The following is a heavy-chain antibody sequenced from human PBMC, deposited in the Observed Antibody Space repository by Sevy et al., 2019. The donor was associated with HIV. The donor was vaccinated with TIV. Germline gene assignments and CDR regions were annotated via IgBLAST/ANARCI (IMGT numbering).Heavy chain of an antibody. CDR1: GFTFGEYG. D-gene: IGHD3-10*01. Sequence: GGSLRLSCAASGFTFGEYGMHWVRQAPGKGLEWVAVISHDGGNHKYNADFVKGRFTISRDNSKNMVYLQMNSLRVEDTAIYYCARDRGEILRSAFKSWGQGTLVTVSS. CDR3: ARDRGEILRSAFKS. V-gene: IGHV3-33*08. CDR2: ISHDGGNHK. J-gene: IGHJ4*02.